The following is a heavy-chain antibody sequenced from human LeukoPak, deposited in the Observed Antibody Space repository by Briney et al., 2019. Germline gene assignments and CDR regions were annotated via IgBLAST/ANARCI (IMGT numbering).Heavy chain of an antibody. CDR1: GYSFTSYW. J-gene: IGHJ4*02. D-gene: IGHD3-3*01. CDR2: IYPGDSDT. V-gene: IGHV5-51*01. CDR3: ARLAPSGYDFWSGYFDY. Sequence: GESLKISCKGSGYSFTSYWIGWVRQMPGKGLEWMGIIYPGDSDTRYSPSFQGQVTISADKSISTAYLQWSSLKASDTAMYYCARLAPSGYDFWSGYFDYWGQGTLVTVSS.